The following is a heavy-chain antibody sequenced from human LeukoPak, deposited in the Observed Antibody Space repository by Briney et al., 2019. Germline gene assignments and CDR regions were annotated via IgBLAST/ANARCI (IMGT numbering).Heavy chain of an antibody. CDR2: IYTTGST. J-gene: IGHJ5*02. CDR3: ARGVSYYYGSGDRRFDP. Sequence: SETLSLTCTVSGGSISDYYWSWIRQPAGKGLEWIGRIYTTGSTDYNPSLKSRVTMSVDTSKNQFSLKLSSVTAADTAVYYCARGVSYYYGSGDRRFDPWGQGTLVTVSS. CDR1: GGSISDYY. V-gene: IGHV4-4*07. D-gene: IGHD3-10*01.